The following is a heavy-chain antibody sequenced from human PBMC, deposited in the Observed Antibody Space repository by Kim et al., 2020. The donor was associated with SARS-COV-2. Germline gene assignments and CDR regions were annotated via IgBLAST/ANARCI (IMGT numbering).Heavy chain of an antibody. CDR2: IWYDGSNN. V-gene: IGHV3-33*01. CDR1: GFTFSSYG. CDR3: ARVIWKDPESSSWYEDGMDV. Sequence: GGSLRLSCAASGFTFSSYGMHWVRQAPGKGLEWVAVIWYDGSNNYYADSVKGRFTISRDNSKNTMYMQMNSLRAEDTAVYYCARVIWKDPESSSWYEDGMDVWGQGPTVTVSS. D-gene: IGHD6-13*01. J-gene: IGHJ6*02.